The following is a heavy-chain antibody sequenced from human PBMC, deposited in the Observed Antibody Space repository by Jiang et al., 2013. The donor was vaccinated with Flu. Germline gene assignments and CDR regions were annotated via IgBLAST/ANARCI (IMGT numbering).Heavy chain of an antibody. Sequence: YAMHWVRQAPGKGLEWVAVISYDGSNKYYADSVKGRFTISRDNSKNTLYLQMNSLRAEDTAVYYCARDQVDTYDYGMDVWGRGDHGHRLL. J-gene: IGHJ6*02. V-gene: IGHV3-30-3*01. CDR1: YA. D-gene: IGHD5-18*01. CDR3: ARDQVDTYDYGMDV. CDR2: ISYDGSNK.